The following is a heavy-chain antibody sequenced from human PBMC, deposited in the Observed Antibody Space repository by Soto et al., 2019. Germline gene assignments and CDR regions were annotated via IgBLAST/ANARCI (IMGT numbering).Heavy chain of an antibody. Sequence: GGSLRLSCAASGFTFSSYAMSWVRQAPGKGLEWVSAISGSGGSTYYADSEKGRFTISRDNSKNTLYLHMNSLRAEDTAVYYCAKKCLGYYASSGYPDYWGQGTLVTVSS. CDR1: GFTFSSYA. V-gene: IGHV3-23*01. D-gene: IGHD3-22*01. CDR3: AKKCLGYYASSGYPDY. CDR2: ISGSGGST. J-gene: IGHJ4*02.